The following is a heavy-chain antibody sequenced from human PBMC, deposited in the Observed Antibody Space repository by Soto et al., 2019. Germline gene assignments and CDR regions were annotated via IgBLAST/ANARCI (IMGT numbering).Heavy chain of an antibody. J-gene: IGHJ5*02. CDR2: IYHSRST. CDR3: ARVPGP. V-gene: IGHV4-30-2*01. Sequence: SETLSLTCTVSGGSISSSRYSWSWIRQPPGKGLEWIGYIYHSRSTYYNPSLKSRVTISVDRSKNQFSLKLSSVTAADTAVYYCARVPGPWGQGTLVTVSS. D-gene: IGHD3-10*01. CDR1: GGSISSSRYS.